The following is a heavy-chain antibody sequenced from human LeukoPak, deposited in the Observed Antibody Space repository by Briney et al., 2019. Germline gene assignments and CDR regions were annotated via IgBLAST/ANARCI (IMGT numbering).Heavy chain of an antibody. Sequence: PSETLSLTCTVSGGSISSGSYHWSWIRQPAGKGLEWIGRIYTSGSTNYNPSLNSRVTISVDTSKNQFSLKLRSVTTADPAVYYCARVAAMVAYFDYWGQGTLVTVSS. CDR2: IYTSGST. D-gene: IGHD5-18*01. V-gene: IGHV4-61*02. J-gene: IGHJ4*02. CDR3: ARVAAMVAYFDY. CDR1: GGSISSGSYH.